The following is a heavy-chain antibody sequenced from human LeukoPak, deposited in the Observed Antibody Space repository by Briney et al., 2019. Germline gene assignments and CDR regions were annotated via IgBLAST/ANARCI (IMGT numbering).Heavy chain of an antibody. J-gene: IGHJ4*02. V-gene: IGHV4-34*01. CDR3: ASWGSGSYRALNY. Sequence: TSETLSLTRAVYGGSFSGYYWSWIRQPPGKGLEWIGEINHSGSTNYNPSLKSRVTISVDTSKNQFSLKLSSVTAADTAVYYCASWGSGSYRALNYWGQGTLVTVSS. CDR1: GGSFSGYY. D-gene: IGHD1-26*01. CDR2: INHSGST.